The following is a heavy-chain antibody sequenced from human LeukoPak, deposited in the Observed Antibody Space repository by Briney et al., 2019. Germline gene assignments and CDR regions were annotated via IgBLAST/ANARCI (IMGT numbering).Heavy chain of an antibody. V-gene: IGHV6-1*01. CDR2: TYYRSKLYY. D-gene: IGHD1-26*01. Sequence: QTLSLTCAISGDRVSSDSVAWHCIRQSPSRGLEWLGRTYYRSKLYYDYAPSMESRMTINPDTFKNQFSLQLNSVTPDDTAVYYCTRARGELLFDYWGQGTPGTVSS. J-gene: IGHJ4*02. CDR3: TRARGELLFDY. CDR1: GDRVSSDSVA.